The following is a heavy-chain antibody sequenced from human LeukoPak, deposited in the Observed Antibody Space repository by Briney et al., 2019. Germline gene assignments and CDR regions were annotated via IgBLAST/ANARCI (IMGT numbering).Heavy chain of an antibody. V-gene: IGHV3-48*03. D-gene: IGHD6-25*01. J-gene: IGHJ6*04. CDR3: ARDGTPNYRTGWVYMDV. CDR1: GFSFSSYE. CDR2: IDASGTIT. Sequence: PGGSLRLSCAASGFSFSSYEMNWVRQAPGKGLEWISYIDASGTITHYADFVEGRFTISRDNAKNSLYLQVTNLRGEDAAVYYCARDGTPNYRTGWVYMDVWGKGTTVIISS.